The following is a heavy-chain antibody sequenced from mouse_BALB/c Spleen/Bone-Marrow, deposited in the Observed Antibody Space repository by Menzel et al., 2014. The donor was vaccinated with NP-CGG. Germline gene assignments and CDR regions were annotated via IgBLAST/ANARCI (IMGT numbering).Heavy chain of an antibody. CDR1: GYAFTNYL. Sequence: QVQLQQSGAELVRPGTSVKVSCKASGYAFTNYLIEWVKQRPGQGLEWIGVINPGSGGTNYNEKFKGKATLTAGKSSSTAYMQLSSLTSDDSAVYCCARRDYSFAYWGQGTLVTVSA. CDR2: INPGSGGT. V-gene: IGHV1-54*01. CDR3: ARRDYSFAY. D-gene: IGHD2-13*01. J-gene: IGHJ3*01.